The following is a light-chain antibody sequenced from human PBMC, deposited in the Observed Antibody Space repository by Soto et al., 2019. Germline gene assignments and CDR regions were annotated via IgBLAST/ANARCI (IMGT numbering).Light chain of an antibody. CDR3: CSYGGSRAV. CDR1: SSDVGSHNL. J-gene: IGLJ7*01. CDR2: EVS. Sequence: QSALTQPASVSGSPGQSLTISCTGTSSDVGSHNLVSWYQQHPGQAPKLMIYEVSKRPLGVSARFSASKSGNTASLTISGLQAEDAADYYCCSYGGSRAVFGGGTQLTVL. V-gene: IGLV2-23*02.